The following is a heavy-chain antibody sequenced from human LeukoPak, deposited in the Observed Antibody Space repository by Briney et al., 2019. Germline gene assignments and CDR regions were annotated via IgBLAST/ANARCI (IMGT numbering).Heavy chain of an antibody. V-gene: IGHV4-59*11. CDR2: IYYSGST. CDR3: ARVGMGNCSGGSCYSDFDY. J-gene: IGHJ4*02. CDR1: GGSISGHY. Sequence: SETLSLTCTVSGGSISGHYWSWIRQPPEKGLEWIAYIYYSGSTNYNPSLKSRVTISVDTSKNQFSLKLSSVTAADTAVYYCARVGMGNCSGGSCYSDFDYWGRGTLVTVSS. D-gene: IGHD2-15*01.